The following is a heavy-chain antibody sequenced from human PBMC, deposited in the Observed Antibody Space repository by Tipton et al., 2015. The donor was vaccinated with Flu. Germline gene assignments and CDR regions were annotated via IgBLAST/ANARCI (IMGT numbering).Heavy chain of an antibody. D-gene: IGHD3-10*01. CDR2: IKPDGSET. CDR3: VRAIAASGSF. CDR1: RFTFSTYW. V-gene: IGHV3-7*04. Sequence: SQRLSCTAPRFTFSTYWMTWIRQAPGKGLEWVAVIKPDGSETHYLGSVKGRFTLSRDNAKNSVSLQMSNLRVEDTAVYYCVRAIAASGSFWGQGTLVTVSS. J-gene: IGHJ4*02.